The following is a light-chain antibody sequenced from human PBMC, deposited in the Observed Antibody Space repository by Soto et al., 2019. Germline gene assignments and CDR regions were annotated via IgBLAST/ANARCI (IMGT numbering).Light chain of an antibody. J-gene: IGKJ4*01. CDR2: DAS. CDR3: QQRRNWPHT. CDR1: QSVSSY. V-gene: IGKV3-11*01. Sequence: EIVLTQSPATLSLSPGERATLSCRASQSVSSYLAWYQQKPGQAPRLLIYDASNRATGIPARFSGSGSGTDFTLTISSLEPEDFAVYYCQQRRNWPHTFGGGTKVDIK.